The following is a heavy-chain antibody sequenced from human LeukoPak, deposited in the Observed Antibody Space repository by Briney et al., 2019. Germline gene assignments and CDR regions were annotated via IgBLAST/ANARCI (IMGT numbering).Heavy chain of an antibody. CDR1: GFTFSSYA. V-gene: IGHV3-23*01. D-gene: IGHD3-22*01. CDR3: ANPAHRMGSSGSQYFDY. J-gene: IGHJ4*02. CDR2: ISGSGGST. Sequence: GGSLRLTCAASGFTFSSYAMSWVRQAPGKGLEWVSAISGSGGSTYYADSVKGRFTISRDNSKNTLYLQMNSLRAEDTAVYYCANPAHRMGSSGSQYFDYWGQGTLVTVSS.